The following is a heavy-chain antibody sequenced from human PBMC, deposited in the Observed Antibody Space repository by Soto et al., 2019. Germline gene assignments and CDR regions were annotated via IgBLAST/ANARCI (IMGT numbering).Heavy chain of an antibody. CDR2: ISAYNGNT. Sequence: GASVKVSCKDSGYTFTSYGISRVRQAPGQGLEWMGWISAYNGNTNYAQKLQGRVTMTTDTSTSTAYMELRSLRSDDTAVYYCAQFGELSALPYGMDVWGQGTTVTVSS. J-gene: IGHJ6*02. CDR1: GYTFTSYG. D-gene: IGHD3-10*01. CDR3: AQFGELSALPYGMDV. V-gene: IGHV1-18*01.